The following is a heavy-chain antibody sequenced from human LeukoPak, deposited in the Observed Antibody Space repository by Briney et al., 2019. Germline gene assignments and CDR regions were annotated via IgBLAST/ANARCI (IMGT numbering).Heavy chain of an antibody. Sequence: PSETLSLTCTVSGGSISSYYWSWIRQPAGKGLEWIGRIYTSGSTNYNPSLKSRVTMSVDTSKNQFSLKLSSVTAADTAVYYCARGQGRAMIVVDPDYWGQGTLVTVSS. J-gene: IGHJ4*02. CDR2: IYTSGST. CDR1: GGSISSYY. D-gene: IGHD3-22*01. V-gene: IGHV4-4*07. CDR3: ARGQGRAMIVVDPDY.